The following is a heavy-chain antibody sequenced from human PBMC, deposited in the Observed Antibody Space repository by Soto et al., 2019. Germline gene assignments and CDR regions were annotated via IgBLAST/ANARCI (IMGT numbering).Heavy chain of an antibody. CDR3: ARDRTEEKAR. Sequence: EVQLVESGGGLVQPGGSLRLSCAASGFTISSFWMHWVRQAPGKGLVWVSRINSDGTTTNYADSVKGRFTISRDNARNTLDLQMNSRRAEDTAGYYCARDRTEEKARWGQGTLVTVSS. CDR2: INSDGTTT. D-gene: IGHD5-12*01. CDR1: GFTISSFW. J-gene: IGHJ3*01. V-gene: IGHV3-74*01.